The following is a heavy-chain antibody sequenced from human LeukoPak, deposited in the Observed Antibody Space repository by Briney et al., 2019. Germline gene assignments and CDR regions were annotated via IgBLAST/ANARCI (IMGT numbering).Heavy chain of an antibody. CDR3: AKWSGSRIDY. D-gene: IGHD3-3*01. V-gene: IGHV3-23*01. CDR1: GFTFSSYA. J-gene: IGHJ4*02. CDR2: ISGSGGST. Sequence: GGSLRLSCAASGFTFSSYAMSWVRQAPGKGLDWVSVISGSGGSTYYADSVKGRFTISRDNSKNTLYLQMNSLRGEDTAVYYGAKWSGSRIDYWGQGTLVTVSS.